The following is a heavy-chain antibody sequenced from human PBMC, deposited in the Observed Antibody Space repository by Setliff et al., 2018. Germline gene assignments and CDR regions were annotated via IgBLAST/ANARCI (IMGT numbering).Heavy chain of an antibody. CDR3: ARDGGTGDSGTYFNIGFDS. CDR2: IKHDGTEQ. CDR1: GFTFSVYW. V-gene: IGHV3-7*03. Sequence: GESLKISCAASGFTFSVYWMTWVRQAPGKGLEWVANIKHDGTEQKYVDSVKGRFTISRDNDKNSLHLQMNGLRVEDTAVYYCARDGGTGDSGTYFNIGFDSWGQGTQVT. J-gene: IGHJ5*01. D-gene: IGHD3-10*01.